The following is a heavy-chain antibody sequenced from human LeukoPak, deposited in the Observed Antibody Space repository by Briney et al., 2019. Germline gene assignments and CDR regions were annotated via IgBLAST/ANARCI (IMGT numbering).Heavy chain of an antibody. V-gene: IGHV3-23*01. Sequence: GGSLRLSCVDSGFTFSHYWMSWVRQAPGKGLEWVSAISGSGGSTYYADSVKGRFTISRDNSKNTLYLQMNSLRAEDTAVYYCAKGQSSSSHFGAFDIWGQGTMVTVSS. CDR2: ISGSGGST. CDR1: GFTFSHYW. CDR3: AKGQSSSSHFGAFDI. J-gene: IGHJ3*02. D-gene: IGHD6-6*01.